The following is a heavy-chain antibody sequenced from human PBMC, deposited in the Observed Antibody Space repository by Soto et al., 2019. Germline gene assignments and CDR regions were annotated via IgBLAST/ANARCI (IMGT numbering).Heavy chain of an antibody. V-gene: IGHV2-5*01. Sequence: QIALQESGPTVVKPKQPLTLTCTFSGFSLTTTGVGVGWIRHAPGKALEWLAMVYWNDERRYSPSLKSRLTITQDTSKNQVVLTMTYMDPVDTATYFCAHYDSSGYFSHFDSWGQGTLVTVSS. CDR3: AHYDSSGYFSHFDS. J-gene: IGHJ4*02. CDR2: VYWNDER. D-gene: IGHD3-22*01. CDR1: GFSLTTTGVG.